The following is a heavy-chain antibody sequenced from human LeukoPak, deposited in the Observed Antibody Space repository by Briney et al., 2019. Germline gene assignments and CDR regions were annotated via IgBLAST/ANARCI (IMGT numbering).Heavy chain of an antibody. D-gene: IGHD6-6*01. CDR2: INHSGST. CDR3: ARGVTYSSSSSSYGMDV. J-gene: IGHJ6*02. V-gene: IGHV4-34*01. CDR1: GGSFSGYY. Sequence: SETLSLTCAVYGGSFSGYYWSWIRQPPGEGLEWIGEINHSGSTNYNPSLKSRVTISVDTYKNQFSLKLSSVTAADTAVYYCARGVTYSSSSSSYGMDVWGQGTTVTVSS.